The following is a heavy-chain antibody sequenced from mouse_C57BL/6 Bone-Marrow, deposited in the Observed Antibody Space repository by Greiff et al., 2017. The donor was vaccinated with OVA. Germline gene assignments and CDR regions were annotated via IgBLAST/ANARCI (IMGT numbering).Heavy chain of an antibody. CDR1: GFNIKDDY. Sequence: DVQLQESGAELVRPGASVKLSCTASGFNIKDDYMHWVKQRPEQGLEWIGWIDPENGDTEYASKFQGKATITADTSSNTAYLQLSSLTSEDTAVYYCTTAYYIAMDYWGQGTSVTVSS. D-gene: IGHD2-12*01. CDR3: TTAYYIAMDY. J-gene: IGHJ4*01. V-gene: IGHV14-4*01. CDR2: IDPENGDT.